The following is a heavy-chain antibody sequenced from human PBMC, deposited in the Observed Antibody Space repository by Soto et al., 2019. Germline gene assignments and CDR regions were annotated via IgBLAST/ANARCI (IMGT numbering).Heavy chain of an antibody. V-gene: IGHV2-5*02. J-gene: IGHJ4*02. CDR1: GFSLSTSGVG. D-gene: IGHD2-15*01. CDR3: AYRPSYCSGGSCYSGFDY. Sequence: SGPTLVNPTQTLTLTCTFSGFSLSTSGVGVGWIRQPPGKALEWLALIYWDDDKRYSPSLKSRLTITKDTSKNQVVLTMTNMDPVDTATYYCAYRPSYCSGGSCYSGFDYWGQGTLVTVSS. CDR2: IYWDDDK.